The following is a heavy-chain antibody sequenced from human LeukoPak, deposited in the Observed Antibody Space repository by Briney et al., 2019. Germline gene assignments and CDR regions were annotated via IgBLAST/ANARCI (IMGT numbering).Heavy chain of an antibody. CDR1: DGSISSGGYY. V-gene: IGHV4-31*03. D-gene: IGHD6-13*01. J-gene: IGHJ3*02. CDR3: ARHWGYSRSWYELGAFAI. Sequence: PSETLSLTCTVSDGSISSGGYYVSWIRQHPGKGLECIGYIYYNGSTYYNSSLKSRITISVDTSKNQLPLKLSSVTAGDTAVYYCARHWGYSRSWYELGAFAIWGQGTMVTVSS. CDR2: IYYNGST.